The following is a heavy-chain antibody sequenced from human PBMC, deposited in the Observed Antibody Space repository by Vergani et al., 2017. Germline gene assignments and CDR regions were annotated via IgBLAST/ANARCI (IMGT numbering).Heavy chain of an antibody. CDR3: ARYRTPWGIVALEGDY. V-gene: IGHV3-33*01. CDR1: GFTFSSYG. J-gene: IGHJ4*02. Sequence: QVKLVESGGGVVKPGRSLRLSCAASGFTFSSYGMHWVRQAPGKGLEWVAVIWYDGSNKYYADSVKGRLTISRDNSKNTLYLQMNSLRAEDTAVYYCARYRTPWGIVALEGDYWGQGTLVTVSS. CDR2: IWYDGSNK. D-gene: IGHD3-22*01.